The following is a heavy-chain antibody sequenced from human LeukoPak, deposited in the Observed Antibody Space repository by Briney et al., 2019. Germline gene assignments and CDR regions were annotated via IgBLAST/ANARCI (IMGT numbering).Heavy chain of an antibody. Sequence: PSETLSLTCAVYGGSFSGYYWSWIRQPPGKGLEWIGEINHSGSTNYNPSLKSRVTISVDTSKNQFSLKLSSVTAADTAVYYCAALASERLVFDYWGQGTLVTVSS. CDR2: INHSGST. CDR3: AALASERLVFDY. J-gene: IGHJ4*02. V-gene: IGHV4-34*01. D-gene: IGHD6-13*01. CDR1: GGSFSGYY.